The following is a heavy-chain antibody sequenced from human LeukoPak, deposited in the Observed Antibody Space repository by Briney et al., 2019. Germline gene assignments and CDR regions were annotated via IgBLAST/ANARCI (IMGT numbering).Heavy chain of an antibody. CDR1: GGSFSDYY. Sequence: SGTLSLTCAVYGGSFSDYYWSWIRQPPGKGVEWVGEINHSGRTNYNPSLKSRVTISVDTSKNQFSLKLSSVTAADTAVYYCARHGDYCSSTSCYPFDAFDIWGQGTMVTVSS. J-gene: IGHJ3*02. D-gene: IGHD2-2*01. CDR2: INHSGRT. CDR3: ARHGDYCSSTSCYPFDAFDI. V-gene: IGHV4-34*01.